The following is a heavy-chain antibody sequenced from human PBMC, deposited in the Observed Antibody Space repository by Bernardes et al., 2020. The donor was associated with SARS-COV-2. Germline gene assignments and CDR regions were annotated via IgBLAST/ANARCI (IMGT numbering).Heavy chain of an antibody. J-gene: IGHJ5*02. D-gene: IGHD2-2*01. CDR2: IYYSGST. CDR1: GGSISSSSYY. CDR3: ARSRYCSSTSCTGVEGWFDP. Sequence: SETLSLTCTVSGGSISSSSYYWGWIRQPPGKGLEWIGSIYYSGSTYYNPSLKSRVTISVDTSKNQFSLKLSSVTAADTAVYYCARSRYCSSTSCTGVEGWFDPWGQGTLVTVSS. V-gene: IGHV4-39*07.